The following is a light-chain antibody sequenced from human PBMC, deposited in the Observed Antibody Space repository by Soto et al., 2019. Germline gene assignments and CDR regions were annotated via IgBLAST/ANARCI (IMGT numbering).Light chain of an antibody. V-gene: IGKV1-33*01. Sequence: DIQMTQSPSSLSASVGDSVTISCQASQDINNFLNWYQQKPGKPPQLLIYDASTLEKGVPSRFSGAGSGADFSFTLSNLQPEDSATYYCQQYVDLPLTFGQGTKVEIK. CDR1: QDINNF. CDR3: QQYVDLPLT. J-gene: IGKJ1*01. CDR2: DAS.